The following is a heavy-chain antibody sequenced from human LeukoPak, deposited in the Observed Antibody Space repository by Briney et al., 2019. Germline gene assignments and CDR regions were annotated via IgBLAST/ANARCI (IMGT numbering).Heavy chain of an antibody. CDR1: GGSFSGYY. CDR3: ARSQAAAVDY. V-gene: IGHV4-59*01. J-gene: IGHJ4*02. Sequence: PSETLSLTCAVYGGSFSGYYWSWIRQPPGKGLEWIGYIYYSGSTNYNPSLKSRVTISVDTSKNQFSLKLSSVTAADTAVYYCARSQAAAVDYWGQGTLVTVSS. CDR2: IYYSGST. D-gene: IGHD6-13*01.